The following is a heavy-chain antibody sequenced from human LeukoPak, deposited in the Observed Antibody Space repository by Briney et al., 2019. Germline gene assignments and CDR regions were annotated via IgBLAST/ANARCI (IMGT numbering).Heavy chain of an antibody. D-gene: IGHD3-16*02. V-gene: IGHV3-74*01. Sequence: PGGSLRLSCAASGVPFSASWMHWVRQAPGKGLAWVSHISSDGSVIVYADSVKGRFTISRDNSKNTLYLQMNSLRAEDTAVYYCAKQSEDYVWGSYRYPIHFDYWGQGTLVTVSS. CDR1: GVPFSASW. CDR3: AKQSEDYVWGSYRYPIHFDY. J-gene: IGHJ4*02. CDR2: ISSDGSVI.